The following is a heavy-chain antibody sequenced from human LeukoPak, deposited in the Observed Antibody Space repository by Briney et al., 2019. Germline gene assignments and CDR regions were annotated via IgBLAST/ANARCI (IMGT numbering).Heavy chain of an antibody. D-gene: IGHD6-19*01. J-gene: IGHJ4*02. CDR1: GYTFTSYD. V-gene: IGHV1-8*01. CDR3: ATGSGGWTAFDY. Sequence: ASVKVSCKASGYTFTSYDINWVRQATGQGLEWMGWMNPNSGNTGYAQKFQGRVTMTRNTSISTAYMELSSLRSEDTAVYYCATGSGGWTAFDYWGQGTLVAVSS. CDR2: MNPNSGNT.